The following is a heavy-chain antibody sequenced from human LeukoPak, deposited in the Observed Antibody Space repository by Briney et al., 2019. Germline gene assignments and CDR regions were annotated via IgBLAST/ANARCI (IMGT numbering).Heavy chain of an antibody. Sequence: PGGSLRLSCAASGFTFSDYYMSWIRQAPGKGLEWVSYISSSGSTIYYADSVKGRFTISRDNAKNSLYLQMNSLRAEDTAVYYCARGEWELLPYYYMDVWGKGTTVTVSS. V-gene: IGHV3-11*04. CDR2: ISSSGSTI. D-gene: IGHD1-26*01. CDR3: ARGEWELLPYYYMDV. J-gene: IGHJ6*03. CDR1: GFTFSDYY.